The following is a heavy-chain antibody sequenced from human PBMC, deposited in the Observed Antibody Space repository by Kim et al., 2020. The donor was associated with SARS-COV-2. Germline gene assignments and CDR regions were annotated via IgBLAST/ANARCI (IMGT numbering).Heavy chain of an antibody. Sequence: SETLSLTCTVSGGSISSYYWSWIRQPPGKGLEWIGYIYYSGSTNYNPSLKSRVTISVDTSKNQFSLKLSSVTAADTAVYYCARDKPPQVGSPGDYYYGMDVWGQGTTFTVSS. V-gene: IGHV4-59*13. CDR2: IYYSGST. CDR1: GGSISSYY. D-gene: IGHD3-10*01. J-gene: IGHJ6*02. CDR3: ARDKPPQVGSPGDYYYGMDV.